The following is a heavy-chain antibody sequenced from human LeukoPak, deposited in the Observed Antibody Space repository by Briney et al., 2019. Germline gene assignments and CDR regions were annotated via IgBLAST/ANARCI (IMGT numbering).Heavy chain of an antibody. CDR1: GFTFSTYR. CDR3: AREFGVVVVAATNYYYYGMDV. Sequence: PGGSLRLSCVASGFTFSTYRMSWVRQAPGKGLVWVANIIQDGSAKNYVDSVKGRFTISRDNSKNTLYLQMNSLRAEDTAVYYCAREFGVVVVAATNYYYYGMDVWGQGTTVTVSS. CDR2: IIQDGSAK. J-gene: IGHJ6*02. D-gene: IGHD2-15*01. V-gene: IGHV3-7*01.